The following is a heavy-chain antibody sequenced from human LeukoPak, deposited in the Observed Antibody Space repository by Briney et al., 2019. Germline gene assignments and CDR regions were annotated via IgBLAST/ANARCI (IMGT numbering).Heavy chain of an antibody. CDR2: INHSGST. V-gene: IGHV4-34*01. CDR3: ARLAPSGWYDY. Sequence: PSETLSLTCAVYGGSFSGYYWSCIRQPPGKGLEWIGEINHSGSTNYNPSLKSRVTISVDTSKNQFSLKLSSVTAADTAVYYCARLAPSGWYDYWGQGTLVTVSS. CDR1: GGSFSGYY. J-gene: IGHJ4*02. D-gene: IGHD6-19*01.